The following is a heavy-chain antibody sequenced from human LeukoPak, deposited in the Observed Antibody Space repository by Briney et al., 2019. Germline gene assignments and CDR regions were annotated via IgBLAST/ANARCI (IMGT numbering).Heavy chain of an antibody. CDR3: ERDLAGYCSSTSCYTGPSYYYYGMDV. J-gene: IGHJ6*02. CDR2: ISAYNGNT. V-gene: IGHV1-18*01. D-gene: IGHD2-2*02. Sequence: ASVKVSCKASGYTFTSYGISWVRQAPGQGLEWMGWISAYNGNTNYAQKLQGRVTMTTDTSTRTAYMELRSLRSDDTAVYYCERDLAGYCSSTSCYTGPSYYYYGMDVWGQGTTVTVSS. CDR1: GYTFTSYG.